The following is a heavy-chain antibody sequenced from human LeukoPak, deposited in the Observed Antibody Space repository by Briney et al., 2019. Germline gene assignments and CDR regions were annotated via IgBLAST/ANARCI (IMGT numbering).Heavy chain of an antibody. Sequence: SETLSLTCAVSGGSFSGYYWSWIRQPPGKGLEWIGGINHSGSTNYNPSLKSRVTISVDTSKNQFSLKLSSVTAADTAVYYCARGGYWSSTSCYRDIVVGFDHWGQGTLVTVSS. D-gene: IGHD2-2*01. J-gene: IGHJ5*02. CDR3: ARGGYWSSTSCYRDIVVGFDH. V-gene: IGHV4-34*01. CDR1: GGSFSGYY. CDR2: INHSGST.